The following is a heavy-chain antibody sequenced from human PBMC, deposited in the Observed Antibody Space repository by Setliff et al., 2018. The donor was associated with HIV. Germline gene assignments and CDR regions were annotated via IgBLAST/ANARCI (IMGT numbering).Heavy chain of an antibody. CDR3: ARGPLYGYDRGYFDY. J-gene: IGHJ4*02. CDR1: GGTFNTYG. D-gene: IGHD5-12*01. V-gene: IGHV1-69*13. CDR2: IIPIAKSP. Sequence: SVKVSCKASGGTFNTYGMNWVRQAPGQGPEWMGGIIPIAKSPNYAQKFQDRVTITADESTRTAYMELSNLRSEDTALYYCARGPLYGYDRGYFDYWGQGTLVT.